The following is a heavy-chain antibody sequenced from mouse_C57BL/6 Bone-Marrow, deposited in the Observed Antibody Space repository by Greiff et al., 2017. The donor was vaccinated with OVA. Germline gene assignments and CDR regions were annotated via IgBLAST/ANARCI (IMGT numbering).Heavy chain of an antibody. Sequence: DVQLVESGGGLVQPKGSLKLSCAASGFSFNTYAMNWVRQAPGKGLEWVARIRSKSNNYATYYADSVKDRFTISRDDSESMLYLKMNNLKTEDTAMYYCVRHEGYGTGFDYWGQGTTLTVSS. CDR2: IRSKSNNYAT. CDR3: VRHEGYGTGFDY. J-gene: IGHJ2*01. CDR1: GFSFNTYA. D-gene: IGHD1-1*01. V-gene: IGHV10-1*01.